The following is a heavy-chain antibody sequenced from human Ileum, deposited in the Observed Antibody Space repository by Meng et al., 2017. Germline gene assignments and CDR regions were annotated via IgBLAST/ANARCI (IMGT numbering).Heavy chain of an antibody. V-gene: IGHV3-33*06. Sequence: GGSLRLSCAASGSIFNNYAMHWVRQAPGKGLEWVAIIYSDGRTTYYADSVKGRFTISRDASKDTLSLQMTSMRDEDTAVYYCAKDTDESCTNGVCLRGGYIQHWGQGTLVTVSS. CDR2: IYSDGRTT. J-gene: IGHJ1*01. CDR3: AKDTDESCTNGVCLRGGYIQH. CDR1: GSIFNNYA. D-gene: IGHD2-8*01.